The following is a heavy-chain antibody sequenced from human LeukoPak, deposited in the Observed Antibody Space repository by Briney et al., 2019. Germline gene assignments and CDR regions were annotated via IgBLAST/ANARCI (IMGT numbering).Heavy chain of an antibody. V-gene: IGHV3-23*01. D-gene: IGHD4-23*01. J-gene: IGHJ4*02. CDR2: IDGSGDNT. Sequence: PGGSLRLSCAASGFTFSSYSMNWVRQAPGKGLEWVSGIDGSGDNTYYADSVKGRFTISRDNSKDTLFLQMNSLRAEDTAVYYCAKADSYGGNSQLFDFWGQGTLVTVSS. CDR3: AKADSYGGNSQLFDF. CDR1: GFTFSSYS.